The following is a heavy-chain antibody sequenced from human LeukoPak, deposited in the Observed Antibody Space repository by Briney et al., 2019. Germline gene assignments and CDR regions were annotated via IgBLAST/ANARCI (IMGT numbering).Heavy chain of an antibody. Sequence: GGSLRLSCAASGFTFSGYSMTWVRQAPGKGLEWVSYISSSSTIYYADSVKGRFAISRDNAKNSLYLQMNSLRDEDTAVYYCARDAYYDFWSGYSLTYYGMDVWGQGTTVTVSS. J-gene: IGHJ6*02. CDR1: GFTFSGYS. V-gene: IGHV3-48*02. CDR2: ISSSSTI. D-gene: IGHD3-3*01. CDR3: ARDAYYDFWSGYSLTYYGMDV.